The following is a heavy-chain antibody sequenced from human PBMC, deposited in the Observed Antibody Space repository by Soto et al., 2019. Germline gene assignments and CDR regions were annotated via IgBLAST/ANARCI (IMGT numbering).Heavy chain of an antibody. CDR3: ARGEGGLNY. Sequence: EVQLVESGGGLIQPGGSLKLSCAVSGFTVSSNYMTWVRQAPGKGLEWVSVIYSGGGTYYADSVKGRFIISRDNSKNTLYLQMNSLRVEDTAVYYCARGEGGLNYWGQGTLVTVSS. D-gene: IGHD3-16*01. CDR1: GFTVSSNY. CDR2: IYSGGGT. V-gene: IGHV3-53*01. J-gene: IGHJ4*02.